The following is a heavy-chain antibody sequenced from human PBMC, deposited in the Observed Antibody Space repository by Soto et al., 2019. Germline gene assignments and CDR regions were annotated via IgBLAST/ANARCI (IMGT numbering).Heavy chain of an antibody. Sequence: QVQLVESGGGLVRPGGSLRLSCAASGFTFSDYYMSWIRQAPGKGLEWVSYISGGSRYTHYADSVKGRFTISRDNADNSLYLHMKNLRDDDTAVYYCARAQPTTVNWGQGTLVTVSS. D-gene: IGHD4-17*01. CDR1: GFTFSDYY. CDR3: ARAQPTTVN. V-gene: IGHV3-11*05. J-gene: IGHJ4*02. CDR2: ISGGSRYT.